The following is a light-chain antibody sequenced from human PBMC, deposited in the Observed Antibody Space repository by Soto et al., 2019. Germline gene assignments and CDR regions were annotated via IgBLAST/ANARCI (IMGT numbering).Light chain of an antibody. Sequence: QVTQSPSALSATVEDSVTITCRASQSLSSWLAWYQQTSGKAPKLLIYKAYSLESGVPSRFSGSGSGTEFTLTISILQPDDVATDYCEQYNSYSYTFGQGTKVDIK. CDR3: EQYNSYSYT. CDR2: KAY. CDR1: QSLSSW. V-gene: IGKV1-5*03. J-gene: IGKJ2*01.